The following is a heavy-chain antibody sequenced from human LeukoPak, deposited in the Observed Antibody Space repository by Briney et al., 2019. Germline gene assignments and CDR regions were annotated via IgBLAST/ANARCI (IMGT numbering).Heavy chain of an antibody. D-gene: IGHD1-26*01. CDR1: GFTFSSYW. J-gene: IGHJ4*02. V-gene: IGHV3-7*01. CDR3: ARGKSGSYGTKGY. Sequence: GGSLRLSCVASGFTFSSYWMSWVRQAPGRGLECVADIKQDGSEKYYVDSVKGRFTISRDNAKNSLYLQMNSLRVEDTAVYYCARGKSGSYGTKGYWGQGTLVTVSS. CDR2: IKQDGSEK.